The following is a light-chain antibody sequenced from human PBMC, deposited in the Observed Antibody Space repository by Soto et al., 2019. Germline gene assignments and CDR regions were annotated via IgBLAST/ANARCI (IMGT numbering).Light chain of an antibody. Sequence: DIQMTQVPSSLSASVGDRVTITCRASQRISNYLSWYQQKPGKAPKLLIHVASTLQSGVPSRFSGSESGTEFTLTISSLQAEDSATYYCQQSYSTPYTFGQGTKVEIK. CDR1: QRISNY. CDR2: VAS. CDR3: QQSYSTPYT. J-gene: IGKJ2*01. V-gene: IGKV1-39*01.